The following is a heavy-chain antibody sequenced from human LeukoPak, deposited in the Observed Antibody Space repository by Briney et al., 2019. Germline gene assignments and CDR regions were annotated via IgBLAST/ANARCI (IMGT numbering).Heavy chain of an antibody. CDR2: IYTSGST. CDR3: ARGGGSSWYRALLDI. Sequence: NASETLSLTCNVSGGSMSTYYWSWMRRPAGKGLEWIGRIYTSGSTNYNPSFKSRVTMSVDTSNKQFSLKLRSVTAADTAVYYCARGGGSSWYRALLDIWGQGTMVTVSS. CDR1: GGSMSTYY. J-gene: IGHJ3*02. D-gene: IGHD6-13*01. V-gene: IGHV4-4*07.